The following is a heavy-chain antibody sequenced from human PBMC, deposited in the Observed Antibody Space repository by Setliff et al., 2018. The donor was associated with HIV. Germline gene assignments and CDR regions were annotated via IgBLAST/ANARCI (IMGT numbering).Heavy chain of an antibody. Sequence: SETLSLTCAVYGGSFSGYYWSWIRQPPGKGLEWIGEINHSGSTNYNPSLKSRVTISVDTSKNRFSLKLSSVTAADTAVYYCARGAIAAAGTDYWGQGTLVTVSS. CDR1: GGSFSGYY. CDR2: INHSGST. J-gene: IGHJ4*02. V-gene: IGHV4-34*01. D-gene: IGHD6-13*01. CDR3: ARGAIAAAGTDY.